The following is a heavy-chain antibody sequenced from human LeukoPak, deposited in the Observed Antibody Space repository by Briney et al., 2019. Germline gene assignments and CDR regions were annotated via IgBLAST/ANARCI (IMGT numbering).Heavy chain of an antibody. CDR1: GYTFTSYY. J-gene: IGHJ6*03. CDR3: ARGRSGSSFGDYYYYMDV. V-gene: IGHV1-46*01. CDR2: IKPSGGST. D-gene: IGHD2-15*01. Sequence: ASVKVSCKASGYTFTSYYMHWVRQAPGEGLEWMGIIKPSGGSTGYAQKFQGRVTITRNTSISTAYMELSSLRSEDTAVYYCARGRSGSSFGDYYYYMDVWGKGTTVTVSS.